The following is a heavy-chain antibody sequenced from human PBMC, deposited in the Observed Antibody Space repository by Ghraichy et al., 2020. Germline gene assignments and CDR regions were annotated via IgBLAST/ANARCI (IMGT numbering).Heavy chain of an antibody. CDR2: IYPGDSDT. V-gene: IGHV5-51*01. J-gene: IGHJ6*02. Sequence: GESLNISCKGSGYSFTSYWIGWVRQMPGKGLEWMGIIYPGDSDTRYSPSFQGQVTISADKSISTAYLQWSSLKASDTAMYYCARQNDILTGYTYGMDVWGQGTTVTVSS. D-gene: IGHD3-9*01. CDR1: GYSFTSYW. CDR3: ARQNDILTGYTYGMDV.